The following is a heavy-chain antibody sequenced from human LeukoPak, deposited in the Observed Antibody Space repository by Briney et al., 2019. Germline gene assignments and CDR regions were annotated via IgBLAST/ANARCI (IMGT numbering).Heavy chain of an antibody. CDR2: ISSTDAGT. J-gene: IGHJ4*02. CDR3: AKAPVTSCRGAYCYPFDY. V-gene: IGHV3-23*01. D-gene: IGHD2-21*01. CDR1: GFSLSSYA. Sequence: GGSLRLSCAASGFSLSSYAMSWVRQAPGKGLEWVSAISSTDAGTYHADSVRGRFTIPRDSSKNTLYLQMNSLRAEDAAVYYCAKAPVTSCRGAYCYPFDYWGQGTLVTVSS.